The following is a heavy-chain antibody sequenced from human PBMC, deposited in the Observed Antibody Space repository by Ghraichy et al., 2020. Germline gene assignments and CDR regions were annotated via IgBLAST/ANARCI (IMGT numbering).Heavy chain of an antibody. CDR1: GYTFTGYY. J-gene: IGHJ4*02. CDR2: INPNSGGT. CDR3: ARNPQPLIRHLPDY. V-gene: IGHV1-2*02. D-gene: IGHD3-3*02. Sequence: ASVKVSCKASGYTFTGYYMHWVRQAPGQGLEWMGWINPNSGGTNYAQKFQGRVTMTRDTSISTAYMELSRLRSDDTAVYYCARNPQPLIRHLPDYWGQGTLVTVSS.